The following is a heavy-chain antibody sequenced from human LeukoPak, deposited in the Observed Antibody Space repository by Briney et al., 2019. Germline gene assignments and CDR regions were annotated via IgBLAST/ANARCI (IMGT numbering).Heavy chain of an antibody. V-gene: IGHV1-46*01. Sequence: ASVKVSCKASGYTFTSYYMHWVRQAPGQGLEWMGIINPSGGSTSYAQKFQGRVTMTRDTSTSTVYMELSSLRSEDTAVYYCARVSSSPYYYDSSGYYPDYWGQGTLVTVSS. CDR1: GYTFTSYY. J-gene: IGHJ4*02. D-gene: IGHD3-22*01. CDR2: INPSGGST. CDR3: ARVSSSPYYYDSSGYYPDY.